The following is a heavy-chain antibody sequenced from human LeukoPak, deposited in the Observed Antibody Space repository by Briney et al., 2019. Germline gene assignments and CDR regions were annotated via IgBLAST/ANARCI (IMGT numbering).Heavy chain of an antibody. V-gene: IGHV4-4*02. CDR2: IVHSGST. D-gene: IGHD4-11*01. CDR3: ARDYYVSDDYSNYGPNWFDP. CDR1: GGSISSTNW. J-gene: IGHJ5*02. Sequence: PSETLSLTCAVSGGSISSTNWWSWVRQPPGKGLEWIGEIVHSGSTNYNPSLTSRVTISVDKSNNQFSLKLNSVTAADTAVYYCARDYYVSDDYSNYGPNWFDPWGQGTLVTVSS.